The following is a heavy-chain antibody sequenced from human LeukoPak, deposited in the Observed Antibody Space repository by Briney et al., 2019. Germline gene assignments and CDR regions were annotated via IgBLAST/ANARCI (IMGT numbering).Heavy chain of an antibody. V-gene: IGHV3-21*01. Sequence: GGSLRLSCAASGFTFSSYAMSWVRQAPGKGLEWVSSISSSSSYIYYADSVKGRFTISRDNAKNSLYLQMNSLRAEDTAVYYCARVDSSSWYSSGCFDYWGQGTLITVSS. CDR2: ISSSSSYI. D-gene: IGHD6-13*01. J-gene: IGHJ4*02. CDR3: ARVDSSSWYSSGCFDY. CDR1: GFTFSSYA.